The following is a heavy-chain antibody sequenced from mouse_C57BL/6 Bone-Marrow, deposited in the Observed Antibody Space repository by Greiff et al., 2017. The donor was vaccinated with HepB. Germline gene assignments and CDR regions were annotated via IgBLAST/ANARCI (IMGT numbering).Heavy chain of an antibody. CDR3: ARWAWFAY. V-gene: IGHV1-81*01. J-gene: IGHJ3*01. CDR1: GYTFTSYG. Sequence: QVQLKQSGAELARPGASVKLSCKASGYTFTSYGISWVKQRTGQGLEWIGEIYPRSGNTYYNEKFKGKATLTADKSSSTAYMELRSLTSEDSAVYVCARWAWFAYWGQGTLVTVSA. CDR2: IYPRSGNT.